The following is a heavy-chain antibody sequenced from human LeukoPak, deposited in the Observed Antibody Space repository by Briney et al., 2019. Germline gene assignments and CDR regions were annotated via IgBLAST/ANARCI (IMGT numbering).Heavy chain of an antibody. Sequence: SETLSLTCGVSGGSISNTNWWTWVRQPPGKGLEWIGSIFYSGSTYYNPSLKSRVTISVDTSKSQFSLKLSSVTAADTAVYYCARLYAGTRPPDYWGQGTLVTVSS. CDR3: ARLYAGTRPPDY. D-gene: IGHD3-10*01. J-gene: IGHJ4*02. CDR2: IFYSGST. CDR1: GGSISNTNW. V-gene: IGHV4-39*01.